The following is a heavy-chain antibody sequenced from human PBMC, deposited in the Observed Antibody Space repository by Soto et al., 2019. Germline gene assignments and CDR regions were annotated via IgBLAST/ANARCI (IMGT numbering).Heavy chain of an antibody. Sequence: PSETLSLTCTVCGGSISSYYCSWIRQPAWKGLEWIGRIYTSGSTNYNPSLKSRVTMSVDTSKNQFSLKLSAVTAADTAVYYCAREESSGSSYYSGMDVWGQGTTVTVCS. CDR1: GGSISSYY. CDR2: IYTSGST. CDR3: AREESSGSSYYSGMDV. J-gene: IGHJ6*01. D-gene: IGHD1-26*01. V-gene: IGHV4-4*07.